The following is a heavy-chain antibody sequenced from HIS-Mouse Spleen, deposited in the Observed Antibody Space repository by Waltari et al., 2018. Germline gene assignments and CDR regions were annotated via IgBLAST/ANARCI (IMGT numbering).Heavy chain of an antibody. CDR3: AREIPYSSSWYDWYFDL. V-gene: IGHV4-39*07. CDR1: GGSLSCSSYY. Sequence: HLQLQASGPGLVKPSETLSLPCTVSGGSLSCSSYYWAWIRQAPGKGLEWIGSLYYSGGTYYTPSLKSRVTISVDTSKNQFSLKLSSVTAADTAVYYCAREIPYSSSWYDWYFDLWGRGTLVTVSS. D-gene: IGHD6-13*01. J-gene: IGHJ2*01. CDR2: LYYSGGT.